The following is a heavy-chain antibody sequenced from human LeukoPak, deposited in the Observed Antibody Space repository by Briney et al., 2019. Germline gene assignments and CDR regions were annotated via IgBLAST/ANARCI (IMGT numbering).Heavy chain of an antibody. CDR2: INHRGST. D-gene: IGHD1-7*01. J-gene: IGHJ4*02. V-gene: IGHV4-34*01. Sequence: PSETLSLTCAVYGGSFSGYHWSWIRQPPGKGLEWVGEINHRGSTNYNPSLKSRVTISVDTSKNQFSLKLSSVTAADTAVYYCARGNYDYFDYWGQGTLVTVSP. CDR1: GGSFSGYH. CDR3: ARGNYDYFDY.